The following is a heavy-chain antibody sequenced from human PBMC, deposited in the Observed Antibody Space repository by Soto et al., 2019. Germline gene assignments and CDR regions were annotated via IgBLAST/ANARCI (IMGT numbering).Heavy chain of an antibody. D-gene: IGHD3-22*01. Sequence: SETLSLTCTVSGASISGYHWSWIRQPPGKGLEWIGNIYYTGSTYYNPSLKSRVTISVDTSKNQFSLKLSSVTAADTAVYYCMLGSGWKDFDYWGQGTLVTVSS. CDR1: GASISGYH. CDR3: MLGSGWKDFDY. V-gene: IGHV4-59*04. J-gene: IGHJ4*02. CDR2: IYYTGST.